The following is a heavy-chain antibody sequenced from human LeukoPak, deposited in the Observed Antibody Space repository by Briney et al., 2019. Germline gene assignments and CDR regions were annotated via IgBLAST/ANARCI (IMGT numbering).Heavy chain of an antibody. V-gene: IGHV3-53*01. CDR2: IYSGGST. CDR3: ARETVGYYDSSGFFDY. CDR1: GFTVSSNY. D-gene: IGHD3-22*01. J-gene: IGHJ4*02. Sequence: PGGSLRLSCAASGFTVSSNYMSWVRQAPGKGLEWVSVIYSGGSTYYADSVKGRLTISRDNSKNTLYLQMNSLRAEDTAVYYCARETVGYYDSSGFFDYWGQGTLVTVSS.